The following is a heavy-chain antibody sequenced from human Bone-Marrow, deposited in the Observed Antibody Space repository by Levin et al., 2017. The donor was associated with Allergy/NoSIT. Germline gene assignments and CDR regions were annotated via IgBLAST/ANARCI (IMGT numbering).Heavy chain of an antibody. Sequence: PGGSLRLSCAASGFTVSSNHMSWVRQAPGKGLEWVSLIYSGGRGYYADSVRGRFTISRDNSKNTLYLQLNSLRAEYTAVYYCAIYGSGNDYSAFDIWGQGTMVTVSS. CDR2: IYSGGRG. V-gene: IGHV3-53*01. D-gene: IGHD3-10*01. J-gene: IGHJ3*02. CDR1: GFTVSSNH. CDR3: AIYGSGNDYSAFDI.